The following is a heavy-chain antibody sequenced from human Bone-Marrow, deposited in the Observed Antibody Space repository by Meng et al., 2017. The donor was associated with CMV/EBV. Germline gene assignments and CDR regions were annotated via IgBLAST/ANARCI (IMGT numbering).Heavy chain of an antibody. V-gene: IGHV1-2*02. CDR1: GYTFTGYY. J-gene: IGHJ1*01. D-gene: IGHD6-13*01. CDR3: AISEQQPVGYFQH. Sequence: AAVQVSCKASGYTFTGYYRHWVRQATGQGLEWMGWINPNSGGTNYAHKFQVRVTMPRETSISTADMELSRLSCDDTAEYYCAISEQQPVGYFQHWGQGTLVTVSS. CDR2: INPNSGGT.